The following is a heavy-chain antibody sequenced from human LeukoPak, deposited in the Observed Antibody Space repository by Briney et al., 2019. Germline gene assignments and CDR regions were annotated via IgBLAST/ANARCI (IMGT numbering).Heavy chain of an antibody. CDR1: GYTFTNYD. CDR2: VNPNTYNT. CDR3: ARGAGYCSSTSCSLGY. V-gene: IGHV1-8*03. Sequence: ASVRVSCKASGYTFTNYDINWVRQATGQGLEWMGWVNPNTYNTGYAQKFQGRVTITRNTSLSTAYMELSSLRSGDTAVYYCARGAGYCSSTSCSLGYWGQGTLVTVSS. J-gene: IGHJ4*02. D-gene: IGHD2-2*01.